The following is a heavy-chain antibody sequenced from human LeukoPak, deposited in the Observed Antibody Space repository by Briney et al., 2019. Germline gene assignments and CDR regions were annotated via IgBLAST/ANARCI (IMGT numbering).Heavy chain of an antibody. D-gene: IGHD2/OR15-2a*01. CDR2: IYYSGST. J-gene: IGHJ4*02. V-gene: IGHV4-59*12. CDR1: GGSISSYY. CDR3: ARGRARVTPRTLYYFGY. Sequence: SETLSLTCTVSGGSISSYYWSWIRQPPGKGLEWIGYIYYSGSTNYNPSLKSRVTISVDTSKNQFSLKLSSVTAADTAVYYCARGRARVTPRTLYYFGYWGQGTLVTVSS.